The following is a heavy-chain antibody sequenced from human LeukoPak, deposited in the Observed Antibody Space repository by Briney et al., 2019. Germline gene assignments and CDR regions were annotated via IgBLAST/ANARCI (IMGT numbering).Heavy chain of an antibody. J-gene: IGHJ4*02. CDR3: ASLNSSGYFDY. CDR1: GFTFSSYW. Sequence: GGSLRLSCAASGFTFSSYWMSWVRQAPGKGLEWVANIKQDGTEKYYVDSVKGRFTISRDNAKNSLYLQMNSLRAEDTAVYYCASLNSSGYFDYWGQGTLVTVS. D-gene: IGHD3-22*01. V-gene: IGHV3-7*01. CDR2: IKQDGTEK.